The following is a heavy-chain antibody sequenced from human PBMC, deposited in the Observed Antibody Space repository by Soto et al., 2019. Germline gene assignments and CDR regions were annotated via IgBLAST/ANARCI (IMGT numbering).Heavy chain of an antibody. CDR3: ARDVEGYDSSGYYGDYYYGMDV. CDR2: IYYSGST. D-gene: IGHD3-22*01. Sequence: SETLSLTCTVSGGSISSYYWSWIRQPPGKGLEWIGYIYYSGSTNYNPSLKSRVTISVDTSKNQFSLKLSSVTAADTAVYYCARDVEGYDSSGYYGDYYYGMDVWGQGTTVTVSS. V-gene: IGHV4-59*01. CDR1: GGSISSYY. J-gene: IGHJ6*02.